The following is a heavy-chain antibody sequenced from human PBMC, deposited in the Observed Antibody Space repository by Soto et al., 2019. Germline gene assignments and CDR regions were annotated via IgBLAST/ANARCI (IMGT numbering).Heavy chain of an antibody. D-gene: IGHD3-10*01. CDR3: AKDRGETKENQFDY. Sequence: GGSLRLSCASSGFTFNNYAMGWVRQAPGKGLEWVAVISYDGSNKYYADSVKGRFTISRDNSKNTLYLQMNSLRAEDTAVYYCAKDRGETKENQFDYWGQGSLVTVSS. CDR2: ISYDGSNK. V-gene: IGHV3-30*18. CDR1: GFTFNNYA. J-gene: IGHJ4*02.